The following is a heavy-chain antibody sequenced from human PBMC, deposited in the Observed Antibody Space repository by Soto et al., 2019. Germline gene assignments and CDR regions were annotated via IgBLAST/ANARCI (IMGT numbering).Heavy chain of an antibody. CDR1: GYTFTSYG. CDR2: INIYRGDA. Sequence: QVHLEQSGPEVKKTGASVKVSCKASGYTFTSYGISWVRQAPGQGLEWMGWINIYRGDANYAQSCQDRVTMSRDTSTNTVYMEMRTLRSDDTAVYYCARALYYYDNSGLAYWGQGTLVTVSS. J-gene: IGHJ4*02. CDR3: ARALYYYDNSGLAY. D-gene: IGHD3-22*01. V-gene: IGHV1-18*01.